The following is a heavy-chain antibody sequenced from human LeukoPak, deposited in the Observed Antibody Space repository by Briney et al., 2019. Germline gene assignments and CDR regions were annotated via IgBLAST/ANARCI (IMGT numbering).Heavy chain of an antibody. CDR3: ARVVWTTVTTSYYYYMDV. CDR1: GYTFTSYD. D-gene: IGHD4-17*01. V-gene: IGHV1-8*03. Sequence: ASVTVSCKASGYTFTSYDINWVRQATGQGLEWMGWMNPNSGNTGYAQKFQGRVTITRNTSISTAYMELSSLRSEDTAVYYCARVVWTTVTTSYYYYMDVWGKGTTVTVSS. J-gene: IGHJ6*03. CDR2: MNPNSGNT.